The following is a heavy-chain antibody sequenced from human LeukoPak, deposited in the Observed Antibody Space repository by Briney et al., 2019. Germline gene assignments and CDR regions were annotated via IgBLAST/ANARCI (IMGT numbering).Heavy chain of an antibody. CDR3: ARDRARLVPATTSI. CDR1: GFTFSDYY. V-gene: IGHV3-11*01. J-gene: IGHJ3*02. D-gene: IGHD2-2*01. Sequence: GSLRLSCAASGFTFSDYYMSWIRQAPGKGLEWVSYISSSGSTIYYADSVKGRFTISRDNAKNSLYLQMNSLRAEDTAVYYCARDRARLVPATTSIWGQGTMVTVSS. CDR2: ISSSGSTI.